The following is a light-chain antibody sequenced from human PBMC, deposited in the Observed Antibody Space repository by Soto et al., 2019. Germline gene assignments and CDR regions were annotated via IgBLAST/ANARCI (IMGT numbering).Light chain of an antibody. J-gene: IGLJ1*01. CDR2: SNN. CDR1: SSNIGSNT. V-gene: IGLV1-44*01. Sequence: QSVLTQPPSGSGTPGQRVTISCSGSSSNIGSNTVNWYQQLPGTAPKLLIYSNNQRPSGVPDRFSGSKSGTSASLAISGLQSEDEADYYCAAWDDSLNGPYVFGTGTKVIVL. CDR3: AAWDDSLNGPYV.